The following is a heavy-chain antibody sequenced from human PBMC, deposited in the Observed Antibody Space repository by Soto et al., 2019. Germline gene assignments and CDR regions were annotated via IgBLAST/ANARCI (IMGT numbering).Heavy chain of an antibody. CDR3: AKGIQWLLQY. Sequence: ASVKVSFKASGYTFTNYYMHWVRQAPGQGLEWMGWMNPRSGGTKYAQAFQDRVTMTRDASISTAYMEVTSLRAEDTAVYYCAKGIQWLLQYWGQGTLVTVSS. V-gene: IGHV1-2*02. CDR2: MNPRSGGT. J-gene: IGHJ4*02. CDR1: GYTFTNYY. D-gene: IGHD3-22*01.